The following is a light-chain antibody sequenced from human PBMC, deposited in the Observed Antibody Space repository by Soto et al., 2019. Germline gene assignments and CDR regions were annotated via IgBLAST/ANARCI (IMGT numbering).Light chain of an antibody. CDR2: LNSDGSH. V-gene: IGLV4-69*01. CDR1: SGHSSYA. Sequence: QPVLTQSPSASASLGASVKLTCTLSSGHSSYAIAWHQQQPEKGPWYLMKLNSDGSHSKGDAIPDRFSGSSSGAERYLTISSLQSEDEADYYCQTWGTGIQVFGGGTKLTVL. J-gene: IGLJ2*01. CDR3: QTWGTGIQV.